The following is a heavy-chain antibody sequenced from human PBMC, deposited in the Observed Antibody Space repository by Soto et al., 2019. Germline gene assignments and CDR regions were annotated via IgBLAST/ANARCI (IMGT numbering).Heavy chain of an antibody. CDR3: ARSLTTVFDY. J-gene: IGHJ4*02. V-gene: IGHV4-34*01. D-gene: IGHD4-4*01. CDR1: GGSFSGYY. Sequence: SETLSLTCAVYGGSFSGYYWSWIRQPPGKGLEWIGEINHSRSTNYNPSLKSRVTISVDTSKNQFSLKLSSVTAADTAVYYCARSLTTVFDYWGQGTLVTVSS. CDR2: INHSRST.